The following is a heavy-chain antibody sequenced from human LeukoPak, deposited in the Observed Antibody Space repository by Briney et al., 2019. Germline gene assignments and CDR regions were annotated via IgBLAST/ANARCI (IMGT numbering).Heavy chain of an antibody. Sequence: GGSLRLSCAASGFTFSSYAMSWVRQAPGKGLEWVSAISGSGGSTYYADSVKGRFTISRDNSKNTLYLQMNSLRAEDTAVYYCAKDALDSSGWYEGGDYWGQGTLVTVSS. CDR3: AKDALDSSGWYEGGDY. CDR2: ISGSGGST. J-gene: IGHJ4*02. CDR1: GFTFSSYA. D-gene: IGHD6-19*01. V-gene: IGHV3-23*01.